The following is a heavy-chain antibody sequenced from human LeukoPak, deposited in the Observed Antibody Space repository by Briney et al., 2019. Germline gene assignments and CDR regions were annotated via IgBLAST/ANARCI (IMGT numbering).Heavy chain of an antibody. V-gene: IGHV3-30-3*01. Sequence: QPGGSLRLSCAASGFTFSSYAMHWVRQAPGKGLEWVAVISYDGSNKYYADSVKGRLTISRDNSKNTLYLQVNSLRAEDTAVYYCAKGPSSSSWFDYWGQGTLVTVSS. D-gene: IGHD6-13*01. J-gene: IGHJ4*02. CDR3: AKGPSSSSWFDY. CDR1: GFTFSSYA. CDR2: ISYDGSNK.